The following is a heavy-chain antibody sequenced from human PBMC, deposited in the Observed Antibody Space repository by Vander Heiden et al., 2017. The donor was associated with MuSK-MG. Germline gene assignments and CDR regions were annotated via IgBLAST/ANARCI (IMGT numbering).Heavy chain of an antibody. CDR3: ARGLSGSDDGVVYYFDN. CDR2: VNGNSGNT. Sequence: QVQLVQSGAEVKKPGASVKVSCQASGYTFTNFDINWVRQATGQGPEWMGWVNGNSGNTGYAERCQGRVTMTRDTSINTAYMELTSLTSDDTALYYCARGLSGSDDGVVYYFDNCAQGALVSVS. V-gene: IGHV1-8*01. CDR1: GYTFTNFD. D-gene: IGHD1-26*01. J-gene: IGHJ4*02.